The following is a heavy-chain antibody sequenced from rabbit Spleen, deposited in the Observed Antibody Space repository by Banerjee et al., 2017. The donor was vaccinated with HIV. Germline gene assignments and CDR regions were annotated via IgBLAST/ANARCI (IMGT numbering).Heavy chain of an antibody. V-gene: IGHV1S45*01. CDR2: IYAGSSDST. D-gene: IGHD4-2*01. CDR3: ARDGSVGGASDLDL. Sequence: EQLEESGGGLVKPEGSLTLTCKASGVSLNDKDVMCWVRQAPGKGLECGACIYAGSSDSTYYANWAKGRLTISKASSTTVTLQMTSLTAADTATYFCARDGSVGGASDLDLWGPGTLVTVS. CDR1: GVSLNDKDV. J-gene: IGHJ6*01.